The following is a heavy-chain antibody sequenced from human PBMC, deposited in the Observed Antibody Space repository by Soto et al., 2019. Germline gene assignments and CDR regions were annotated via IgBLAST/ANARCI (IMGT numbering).Heavy chain of an antibody. CDR1: GGSISSGGYY. V-gene: IGHV4-31*03. D-gene: IGHD2-15*01. Sequence: QVQLQESGPGLVKPSQTLSLTCTVSGGSISSGGYYWSWIRQHPGKGLEWIGYIYYSGSTYYNPSLKSRVTTSVDTSRNQFSLKLSSVTAADTAVYYCARDRYCSGGSCYSRKGYYYGMDVWGQGTTVTVSS. CDR3: ARDRYCSGGSCYSRKGYYYGMDV. CDR2: IYYSGST. J-gene: IGHJ6*02.